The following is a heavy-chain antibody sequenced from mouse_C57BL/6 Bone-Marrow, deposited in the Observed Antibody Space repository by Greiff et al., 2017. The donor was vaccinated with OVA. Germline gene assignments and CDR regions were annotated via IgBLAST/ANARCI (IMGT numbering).Heavy chain of an antibody. V-gene: IGHV2-3*01. J-gene: IGHJ1*03. CDR1: GFSLTSYG. CDR3: AQGGYFDV. Sequence: VKLLESGPGLVAPSQCLSISCTVSGFSLTSYGVGWVRQPPGKGLEWLGVIWGDGSTNYHSALISRLSISKDNTTSQVFLKLNSLQTDDTATYYCAQGGYFDVWGTGTTVTVSS. CDR2: IWGDGST.